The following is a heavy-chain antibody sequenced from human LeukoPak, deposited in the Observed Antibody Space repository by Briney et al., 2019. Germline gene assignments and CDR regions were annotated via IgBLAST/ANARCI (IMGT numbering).Heavy chain of an antibody. CDR2: IRVDGGGT. D-gene: IGHD6-19*01. V-gene: IGHV3-23*01. J-gene: IGHJ4*02. CDR3: AKYPIAVAHKPFDY. CDR1: GFTFSNYV. Sequence: GGSLRLSCAASGFTFSNYVMSWVRQAPGEGLEWVSAIRVDGGGTFYADSVKGRFTVSRDDSKNTLYLQMNSLRAEDTAVYYCAKYPIAVAHKPFDYWGQGTLVTVSS.